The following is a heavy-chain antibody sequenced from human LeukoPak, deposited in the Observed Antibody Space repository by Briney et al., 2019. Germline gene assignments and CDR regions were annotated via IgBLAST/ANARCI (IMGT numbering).Heavy chain of an antibody. CDR3: AKASVAIPQYCNS. J-gene: IGHJ5*02. Sequence: GGSLRLSCEASGFTFGNYAMNWVRQAPGKGLEWVSTISGTGSSTYYADSAKGRFTISRGNSKDTLFLQLNSLTAADTAMYFCAKASVAIPQYCNSWGQGTLVTVSS. V-gene: IGHV3-23*01. CDR2: ISGTGSST. D-gene: IGHD2-2*02. CDR1: GFTFGNYA.